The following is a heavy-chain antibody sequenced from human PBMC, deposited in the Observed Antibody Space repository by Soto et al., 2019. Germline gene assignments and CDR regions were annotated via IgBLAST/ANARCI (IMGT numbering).Heavy chain of an antibody. Sequence: SETLSLTCAVSGGSISSGGYSWSWIRQPPRKGLEWIGYIYHSGSTYYNPSLKSRVTISVDRSKNQFSLKLSSVTAADTAVYYCARTESGTFDPWGQGTLVTVSS. V-gene: IGHV4-30-2*01. CDR2: IYHSGST. J-gene: IGHJ5*02. CDR3: ARTESGTFDP. CDR1: GGSISSGGYS. D-gene: IGHD1-7*01.